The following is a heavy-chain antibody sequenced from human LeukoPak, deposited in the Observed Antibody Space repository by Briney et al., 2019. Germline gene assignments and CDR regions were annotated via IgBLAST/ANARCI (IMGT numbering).Heavy chain of an antibody. D-gene: IGHD6-19*01. CDR1: GGSISSSSYY. CDR2: IYYSGST. CDR3: AIRGLAVAGQGFGY. Sequence: PSETLSLTCTVSGGSISSSSYYWGWIRQPPGKGLEWIGSIYYSGSTYYNPSLKSRVTISVDTSKNQFSLKLSSVTAADTAVYYCAIRGLAVAGQGFGYWGQGTLVTVSS. J-gene: IGHJ4*02. V-gene: IGHV4-39*07.